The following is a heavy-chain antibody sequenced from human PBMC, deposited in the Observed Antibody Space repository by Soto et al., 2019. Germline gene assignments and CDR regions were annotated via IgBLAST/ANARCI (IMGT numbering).Heavy chain of an antibody. J-gene: IGHJ6*02. V-gene: IGHV3-30-3*01. CDR1: GFTFSSYA. CDR3: AKDHHLYSGYDYYYYYGMDV. D-gene: IGHD5-12*01. Sequence: PGGSLRLSCAASGFTFSSYAMHWVRQAPGKGLEWVAVISYDGSNKYYADSVKGRFTISRDNSKNTLYLQMNSLRAEDTAVYYCAKDHHLYSGYDYYYYYGMDVWGQGTTVTVSS. CDR2: ISYDGSNK.